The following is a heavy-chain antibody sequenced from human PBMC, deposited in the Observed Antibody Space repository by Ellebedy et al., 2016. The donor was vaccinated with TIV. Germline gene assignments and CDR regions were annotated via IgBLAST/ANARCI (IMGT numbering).Heavy chain of an antibody. CDR3: AKGGQLVRWFDP. J-gene: IGHJ5*02. Sequence: GESLKISCAASGFTFSSYAMSWVRQAPGKGLEWVSAISGSGGSTYYADSVKGRFTISRDNSKNTLYLQMNSLRAEDTAVYYCAKGGQLVRWFDPWGQGTLVTVSS. CDR2: ISGSGGST. V-gene: IGHV3-23*01. CDR1: GFTFSSYA. D-gene: IGHD6-6*01.